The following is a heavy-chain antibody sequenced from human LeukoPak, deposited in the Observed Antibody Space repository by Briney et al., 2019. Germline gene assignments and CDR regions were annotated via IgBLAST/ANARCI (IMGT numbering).Heavy chain of an antibody. V-gene: IGHV4-39*07. D-gene: IGHD5-18*01. CDR1: GGSISSRSFY. CDR2: IYYSGST. CDR3: ARAVYSYGYNMDV. Sequence: PSETLSLTCTVSGGSISSRSFYWGWIRQPPGKGLEWIGSIYYSGSTYFKTSLQSRVTMSVDTSKNQFSLKLSSVTAADTAVYYCARAVYSYGYNMDVWGKGTTVTVSS. J-gene: IGHJ6*03.